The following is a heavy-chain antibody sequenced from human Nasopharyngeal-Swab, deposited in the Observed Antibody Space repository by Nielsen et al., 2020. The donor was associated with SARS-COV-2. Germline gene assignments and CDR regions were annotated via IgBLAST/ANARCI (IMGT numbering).Heavy chain of an antibody. CDR1: GFTFSSYA. Sequence: GESLKISCAASGFTFSSYAMSWVRQAPGKGLEWVSAISGSGGSTYYADSVKGRFTISRDNSKNTLYLQMNSLRAEDTAVYYCAKEGSYGFGTDYWGQGTLVTVSS. J-gene: IGHJ4*02. V-gene: IGHV3-23*01. CDR2: ISGSGGST. D-gene: IGHD3-16*01. CDR3: AKEGSYGFGTDY.